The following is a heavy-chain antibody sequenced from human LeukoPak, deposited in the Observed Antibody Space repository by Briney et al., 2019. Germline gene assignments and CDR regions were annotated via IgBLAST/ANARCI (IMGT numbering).Heavy chain of an antibody. CDR2: LSGSGGRT. CDR3: AKDLVGTTPNYFDY. V-gene: IGHV3-23*01. Sequence: PGGSLRLSCAASGFTFSSYVMSWVRQAPGKGLEWVSALSGSGGRTYYADSVKGRFTISRDNSMNTLYLQMNSLRAEDTAVYYCAKDLVGTTPNYFDYWGQGTLVTVSS. CDR1: GFTFSSYV. J-gene: IGHJ4*02. D-gene: IGHD1-26*01.